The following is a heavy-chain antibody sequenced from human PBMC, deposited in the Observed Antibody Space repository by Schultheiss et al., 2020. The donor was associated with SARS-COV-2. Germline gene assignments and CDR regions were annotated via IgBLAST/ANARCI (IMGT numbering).Heavy chain of an antibody. CDR3: ARSDRPGYYYGMDV. Sequence: TLSLTCTVSGGSISSYYWSWIRQPAGKGLEWIGRIYTSGSTNYNPSLKSRVTMSVDTSKNQFSLKLSSVTAADTAVYYCARSDRPGYYYGMDVWGQGTTVTVSS. V-gene: IGHV4-4*07. D-gene: IGHD6-6*01. J-gene: IGHJ6*02. CDR2: IYTSGST. CDR1: GGSISSYY.